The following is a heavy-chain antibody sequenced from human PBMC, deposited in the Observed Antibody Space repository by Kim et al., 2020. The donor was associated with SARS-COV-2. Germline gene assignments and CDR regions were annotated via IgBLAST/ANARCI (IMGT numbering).Heavy chain of an antibody. CDR2: IYHSGST. CDR1: GGSIISGGYS. Sequence: SETLSLTCVVSGGSIISGGYSWSWIRQPPGKALEWIGYIYHSGSTYYKSSLKSRVTISVDTSKNQFSLNLNSMSDADTAVYYCARGPLWNGYLYYYGMDVWGQGTTVTVSS. J-gene: IGHJ6*02. V-gene: IGHV4-30-2*01. D-gene: IGHD3-3*01. CDR3: ARGPLWNGYLYYYGMDV.